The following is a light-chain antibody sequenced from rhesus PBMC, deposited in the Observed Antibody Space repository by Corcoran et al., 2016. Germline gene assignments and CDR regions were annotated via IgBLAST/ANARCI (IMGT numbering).Light chain of an antibody. CDR2: GTS. J-gene: IGKJ3*01. Sequence: EIVMTQSPATLFLSPGETATTSCRPSQNINNYLAWYQQQSGQAHRPLLYGTSSRATGTPNRFSGRGSGTDFTLTISQLEPADFALYYCQETSNFFTFGPGTKLDIK. CDR1: QNINNY. CDR3: QETSNFFT. V-gene: IGKV3-31*02.